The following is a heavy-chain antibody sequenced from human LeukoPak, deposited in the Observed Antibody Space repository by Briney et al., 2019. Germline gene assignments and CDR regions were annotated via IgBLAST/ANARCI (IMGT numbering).Heavy chain of an antibody. D-gene: IGHD5-18*01. CDR1: GGSISSSSYY. CDR2: IYYSGST. J-gene: IGHJ5*02. Sequence: PSETLSLTCTVSGGSISSSSYYWGWIRQPPGKGLEWIGSIYYSGSTYYNPSLKSRVTISVDTSKNQFSLKLSSVTAADTAVYYCARHPWIQLWSGGWFDPWGQGTLVTVSS. V-gene: IGHV4-39*01. CDR3: ARHPWIQLWSGGWFDP.